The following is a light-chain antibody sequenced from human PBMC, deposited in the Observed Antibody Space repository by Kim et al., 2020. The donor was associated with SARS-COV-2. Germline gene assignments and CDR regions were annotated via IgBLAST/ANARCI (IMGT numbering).Light chain of an antibody. CDR3: QSYDSGLSPSVV. Sequence: VTIACTWCRSRIGAHYGVQWYQQLPGTAPKLLIYGGTQRPAGVSDRFSASRSASSASLAITGLQTDDEGDYFCQSYDSGLSPSVVFGGGAQLTVL. V-gene: IGLV1-40*01. J-gene: IGLJ2*01. CDR2: GGT. CDR1: RSRIGAHYG.